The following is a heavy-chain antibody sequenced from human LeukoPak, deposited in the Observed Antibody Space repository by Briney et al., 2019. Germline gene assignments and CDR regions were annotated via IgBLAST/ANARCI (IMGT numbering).Heavy chain of an antibody. CDR3: AREEAPYSSRSDNAFDI. Sequence: SETLSLTCTVSGGSISSGSYYWSRIRQPPGKGLEWIGYIYYSGSTNYNPSLKSRVTISVDTSKNQFSLKLSSVTAADTAVYYCAREEAPYSSRSDNAFDIWGQGTMVTVSS. CDR2: IYYSGST. CDR1: GGSISSGSYY. J-gene: IGHJ3*02. D-gene: IGHD6-13*01. V-gene: IGHV4-61*01.